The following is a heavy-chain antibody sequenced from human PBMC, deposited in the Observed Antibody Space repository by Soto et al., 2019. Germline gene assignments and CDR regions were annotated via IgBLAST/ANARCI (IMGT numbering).Heavy chain of an antibody. V-gene: IGHV5-51*01. CDR2: LYPGDSDT. Sequence: GESLKISCKGSGYSFTSYWIGWVRQMPGKGLEWMGSLYPGDSDTRYSPSFQGQVTISADKSISTAYLQWSSLKASDTAMYYCARRPANKEMATISELAFDIWGQGTMVTV. CDR3: ARRPANKEMATISELAFDI. D-gene: IGHD5-12*01. J-gene: IGHJ3*02. CDR1: GYSFTSYW.